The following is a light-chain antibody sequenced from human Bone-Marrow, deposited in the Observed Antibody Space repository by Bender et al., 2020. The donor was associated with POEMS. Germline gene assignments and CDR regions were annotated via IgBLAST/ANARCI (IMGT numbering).Light chain of an antibody. Sequence: QSALTQPASVSGSPGQSITISCTGTSSDIGFYNLVSWYQQHPGNVPKLIIYEVSKRPSGVSNRFSGSKSGNTASLTISGLQAEDEAHYYCCSYATGGTWVFGGGTKVTVL. J-gene: IGLJ2*01. CDR2: EVS. CDR1: SSDIGFYNL. CDR3: CSYATGGTWV. V-gene: IGLV2-23*02.